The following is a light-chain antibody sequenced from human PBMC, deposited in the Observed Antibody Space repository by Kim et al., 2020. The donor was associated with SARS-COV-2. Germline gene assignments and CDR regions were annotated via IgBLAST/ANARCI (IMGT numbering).Light chain of an antibody. CDR2: GAS. Sequence: ASVGDRVTITCRASQGISNYLAWHQQKPGKPPKLLIYGASTLQSGVPSRFSGFGSGTEFTLTISSLQPEDVASYYCQKYNGAPLTFGPGTKVDIK. CDR3: QKYNGAPLT. J-gene: IGKJ3*01. CDR1: QGISNY. V-gene: IGKV1-27*01.